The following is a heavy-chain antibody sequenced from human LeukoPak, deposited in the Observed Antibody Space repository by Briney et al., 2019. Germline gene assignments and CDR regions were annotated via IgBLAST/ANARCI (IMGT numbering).Heavy chain of an antibody. D-gene: IGHD5-24*01. J-gene: IGHJ4*02. CDR2: ISYSGTT. CDR3: ARHGRDGYNYGPVVYY. CDR1: GGSFSGYY. V-gene: IGHV4-34*01. Sequence: PSETLSLTCAVYGGSFSGYYWSWIRQPPGKGLEYIGSISYSGTTYYNPSLKSRVTISVDTSKNQFSLKLRYVTAADTAVYYCARHGRDGYNYGPVVYYWGQGTLVTVSS.